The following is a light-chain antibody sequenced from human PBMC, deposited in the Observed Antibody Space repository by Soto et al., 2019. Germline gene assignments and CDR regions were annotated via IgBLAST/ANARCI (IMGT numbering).Light chain of an antibody. CDR2: DVT. CDR3: CSYARGSRA. Sequence: QSALTQPASVSGSPGQSITISCTGTSSDVGGYNSVSWYRQDPGKAPKLMIYDVTNRPSGVSNRFSGSKSGNTASLTISGLQAEDEADYYCCSYARGSRAFGGGTKVTVL. CDR1: SSDVGGYNS. J-gene: IGLJ3*02. V-gene: IGLV2-14*01.